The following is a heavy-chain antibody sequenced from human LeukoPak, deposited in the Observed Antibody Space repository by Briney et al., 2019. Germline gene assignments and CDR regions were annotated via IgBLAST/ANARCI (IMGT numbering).Heavy chain of an antibody. CDR2: ITGSVGST. CDR1: GFTFASNA. D-gene: IGHD6-13*01. CDR3: AKAPYSSSWGIDY. V-gene: IGHV3-23*01. Sequence: GGSLRLSCAASGFTFASNAMSWVRQAPGKGLEWVSSITGSVGSTYYADSVKGRFTISRDISKNTLYLQMNSLRAEDTAVHYCAKAPYSSSWGIDYWGQGTLVTVSS. J-gene: IGHJ4*02.